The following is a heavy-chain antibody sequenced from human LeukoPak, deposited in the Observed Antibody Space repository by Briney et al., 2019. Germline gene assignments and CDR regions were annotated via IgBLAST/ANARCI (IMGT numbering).Heavy chain of an antibody. CDR3: ASSYYDFWSGHYGPPDY. CDR2: IYYSGST. V-gene: IGHV4-59*01. Sequence: PSETLSLTCTVSGGSISSYYWSWIRQPPGKGLEWIGYIYYSGSTNYNPSLKSRVTISVDTSKNQFSLKLSSVTAADTAVYYCASSYYDFWSGHYGPPDYWGQGTLVTVSS. D-gene: IGHD3-3*01. CDR1: GGSISSYY. J-gene: IGHJ4*02.